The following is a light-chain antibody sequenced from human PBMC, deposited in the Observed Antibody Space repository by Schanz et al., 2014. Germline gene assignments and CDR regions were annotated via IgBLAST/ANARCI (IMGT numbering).Light chain of an antibody. CDR2: DTT. CDR3: LLSYGGARV. CDR1: GTVSGGHY. V-gene: IGLV7-46*01. Sequence: QTVVTQAPSLTVSPGGTVTLTCVSTGTVSGGHYPFWFQQKPGQAPRTLIYDTTMRTSWTPARFSGSLLGGKPALTLSGAQPEDEADYYCLLSYGGARVFGGGTKLTVL. J-gene: IGLJ2*01.